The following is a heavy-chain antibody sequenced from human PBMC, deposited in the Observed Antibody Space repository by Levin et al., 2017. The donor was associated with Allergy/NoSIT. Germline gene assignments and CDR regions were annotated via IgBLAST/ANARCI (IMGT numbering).Heavy chain of an antibody. CDR3: AREAATNYDILTGYYIGNGSDV. CDR1: GGSVTNYH. D-gene: IGHD3-9*01. CDR2: VFHNGRA. J-gene: IGHJ6*02. Sequence: LETLSLTCTVSGGSVTNYHWTWIRQSPAKGLEWIGSVFHNGRASYNPSLKSRIATSVERSKNQFFLSLSSVTAADTAVYYCAREAATNYDILTGYYIGNGSDVWGQGTTVTVSS. V-gene: IGHV4-59*02.